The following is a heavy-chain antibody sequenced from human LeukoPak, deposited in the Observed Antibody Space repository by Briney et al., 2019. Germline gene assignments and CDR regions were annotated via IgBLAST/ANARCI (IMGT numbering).Heavy chain of an antibody. J-gene: IGHJ6*03. CDR2: FDPEDGET. CDR3: ATSGVVPAAHYYYYYMDV. CDR1: GYTLTELS. D-gene: IGHD2-2*01. V-gene: IGHV1-24*01. Sequence: EASVKVSCKVSGYTLTELSMHWVRQAPGKGLEWMGGFDPEDGETIYAQKFQGRVTMTEDTSTDTAYMELSSLRSEDTAVCYCATSGVVPAAHYYYYYMDVWGKGTTVTVSS.